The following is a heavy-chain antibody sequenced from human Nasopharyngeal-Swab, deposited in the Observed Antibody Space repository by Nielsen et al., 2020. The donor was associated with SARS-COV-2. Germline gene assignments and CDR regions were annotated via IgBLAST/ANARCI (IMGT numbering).Heavy chain of an antibody. CDR2: IKSKTDGGTT. V-gene: IGHV3-15*01. CDR1: GFTFSNAW. CDR3: AKAPYLRGLDV. Sequence: GSLRLSCAASGFTFSNAWMSWVRQAPGKGLEWVGHIKSKTDGGTTDYGAPVKGRFTISRDDSKNTLYLQMSSLKPEDTAVYYCAKAPYLRGLDVWGQGTTVTVSS. J-gene: IGHJ6*02. D-gene: IGHD2-21*01.